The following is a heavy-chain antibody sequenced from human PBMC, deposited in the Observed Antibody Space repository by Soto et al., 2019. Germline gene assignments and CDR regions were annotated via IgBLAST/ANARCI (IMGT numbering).Heavy chain of an antibody. J-gene: IGHJ4*02. CDR3: AKDALRYCSSTSCYTLDY. Sequence: EGSLRLSCAASGFTFSSYGMHWVRQAPGKGLEWVAVISYDGSNKYYADSVKGRFTISRDNSKNTLYLQMNSLRAEDTAVYYCAKDALRYCSSTSCYTLDYWGQGTLVTASS. CDR2: ISYDGSNK. V-gene: IGHV3-30*18. D-gene: IGHD2-2*02. CDR1: GFTFSSYG.